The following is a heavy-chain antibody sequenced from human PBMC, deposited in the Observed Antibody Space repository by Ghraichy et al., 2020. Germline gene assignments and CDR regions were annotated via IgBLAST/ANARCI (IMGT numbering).Heavy chain of an antibody. Sequence: SETLSLTCAVYGGSFSGYYWSWIRQPPGKGLEWIGEINHSGSTNYNPSLKSRVTISVDTSKNQFSLKLSSVTAADTAVYYCARVIPVERGDYWGQGTLVTVSS. CDR3: ARVIPVERGDY. D-gene: IGHD3-16*01. CDR1: GGSFSGYY. CDR2: INHSGST. J-gene: IGHJ4*02. V-gene: IGHV4-34*01.